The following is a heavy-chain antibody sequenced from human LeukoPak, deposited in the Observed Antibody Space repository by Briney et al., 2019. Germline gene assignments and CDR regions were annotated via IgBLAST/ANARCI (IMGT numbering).Heavy chain of an antibody. Sequence: PSETLSLTCTVSGGSISSYYWSWIRQPPGKGLEWIGYIYYGGSTNYNPSLKNRVPISVDTSKNQFSLKLSSVTAADTAVYYCARGYCSGGSCYWDYWGQGTLVTVSS. CDR2: IYYGGST. CDR3: ARGYCSGGSCYWDY. V-gene: IGHV4-59*01. D-gene: IGHD2-15*01. CDR1: GGSISSYY. J-gene: IGHJ4*02.